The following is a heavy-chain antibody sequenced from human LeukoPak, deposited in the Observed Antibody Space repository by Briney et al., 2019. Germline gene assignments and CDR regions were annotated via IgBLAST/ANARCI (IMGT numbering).Heavy chain of an antibody. CDR2: ISSSSSYI. V-gene: IGHV3-21*01. J-gene: IGHJ6*03. CDR3: ARGGFWDFWSGRGTTYYYMDV. CDR1: GFTFSSYS. Sequence: GGSLTLSCAASGFTFSSYSMNWVRQAPGKGLEWVSPISSSSSYIYYADSVKGRFTISRDNAKNSLYLQMNSLRAEDTAVYYCARGGFWDFWSGRGTTYYYMDVWGKGTTVTVSS. D-gene: IGHD3-3*01.